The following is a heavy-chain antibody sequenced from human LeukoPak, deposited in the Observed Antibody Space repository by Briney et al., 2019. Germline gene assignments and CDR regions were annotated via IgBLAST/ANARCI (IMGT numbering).Heavy chain of an antibody. D-gene: IGHD2-2*01. CDR2: ISAYNSDT. CDR3: ARGADANSYHEYNYLDP. CDR1: GYNFAIYG. V-gene: IGHV1-18*01. J-gene: IGHJ5*02. Sequence: ASLKVSCKTSGYNFAIYGITWVRQAPGQGLEWMGWISAYNSDTYYAQKFKDRVTMTRDSSTATVYMEMKSLTVDDPAVYYCARGADANSYHEYNYLDPWGQGTLVTVSS.